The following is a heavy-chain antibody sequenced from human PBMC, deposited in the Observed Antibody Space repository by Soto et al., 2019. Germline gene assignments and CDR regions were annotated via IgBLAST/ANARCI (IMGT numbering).Heavy chain of an antibody. CDR3: AREAVGYCSSTSCYRPGYYYYGMDV. V-gene: IGHV1-69*01. CDR1: GGTFRSYA. J-gene: IGHJ6*02. CDR2: IIPIFGTA. Sequence: QVQLVQSGAEVKKPGSSVKVSCKASGGTFRSYAISWVRQAPGQGLEWMGGIIPIFGTANYEQKFQGRVTITADQSTGTADMELSSLRAEDTAVYYCAREAVGYCSSTSCYRPGYYYYGMDVWGQGTTVTVSS. D-gene: IGHD2-2*01.